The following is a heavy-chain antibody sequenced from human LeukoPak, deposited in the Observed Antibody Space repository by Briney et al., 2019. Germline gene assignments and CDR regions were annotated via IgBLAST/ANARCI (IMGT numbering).Heavy chain of an antibody. CDR3: ASVISSYYYDSSGYPRPYYFDY. CDR2: IYYSGST. Sequence: SQTLSLTRTVSGGSISSGDYYWSWIRQPPGKGLEWIGYIYYSGSTYYNPSLKSRVTISVDTSKNQFSLKLSSVTAADTAVYYCASVISSYYYDSSGYPRPYYFDYWGQGTLVTVSS. CDR1: GGSISSGDYY. D-gene: IGHD3-22*01. V-gene: IGHV4-30-4*01. J-gene: IGHJ4*02.